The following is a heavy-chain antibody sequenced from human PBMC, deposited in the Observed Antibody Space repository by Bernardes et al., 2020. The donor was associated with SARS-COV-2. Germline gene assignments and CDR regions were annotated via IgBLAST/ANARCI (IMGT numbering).Heavy chain of an antibody. CDR2: INHSGSA. CDR1: GGSFSGYY. J-gene: IGHJ4*02. Sequence: ETLSLTCAVYGGSFSGYYWSWIRQPPGTGLEWIGEINHSGSAYYSPSLRSRVTISVDTSKNQLSLKLSSVTAADTALYYCARGLYYDTSGYPVAPGYWGQGTLVTVSS. D-gene: IGHD3-22*01. V-gene: IGHV4-34*01. CDR3: ARGLYYDTSGYPVAPGY.